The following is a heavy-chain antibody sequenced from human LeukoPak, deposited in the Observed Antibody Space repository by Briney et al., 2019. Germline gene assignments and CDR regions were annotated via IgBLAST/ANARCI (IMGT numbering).Heavy chain of an antibody. CDR3: AAAVYYYDSSGYYGGFDY. V-gene: IGHV1-69*05. Sequence: SVKVSCKASGGTFRSYAISWVRQAPGQGLEWMGGIIPIFGTANYAQKFQGRVTITTDESTSTAYMELSSLRSEDTAVYYCAAAVYYYDSSGYYGGFDYWGQGTLVTVSS. D-gene: IGHD3-22*01. CDR2: IIPIFGTA. J-gene: IGHJ4*02. CDR1: GGTFRSYA.